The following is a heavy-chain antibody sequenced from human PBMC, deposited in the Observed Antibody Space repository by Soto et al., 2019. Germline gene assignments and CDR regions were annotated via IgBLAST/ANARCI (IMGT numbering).Heavy chain of an antibody. V-gene: IGHV4-59*01. CDR2: VYRSGST. Sequence: PSETLSLTCTVSGGAISIYNWKWIRQLPGKGLEWIGYVYRSGSTSYNPSLQSRVTISVDTSKNQFSLNLRNVTAADTAVYYCAREDSSGWYRAFDSWGQGTLVTVS. CDR3: AREDSSGWYRAFDS. CDR1: GGAISIYN. J-gene: IGHJ4*02. D-gene: IGHD6-19*01.